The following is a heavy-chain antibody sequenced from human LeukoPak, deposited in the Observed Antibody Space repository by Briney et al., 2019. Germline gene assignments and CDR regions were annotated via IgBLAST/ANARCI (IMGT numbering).Heavy chain of an antibody. CDR2: IIPILGIA. D-gene: IGHD3-3*01. J-gene: IGHJ4*02. V-gene: IGHV1-69*04. CDR3: AKGWDFWSGRHFDY. CDR1: GGTFSSYA. Sequence: ASVKVSCKASGGTFSSYAISWVRQAPGQGLEWMGRIIPILGIANYAQKFQGRVTITADKSTSTAYMELSSLRSEDTAVYYCAKGWDFWSGRHFDYWGQGTLVTVSS.